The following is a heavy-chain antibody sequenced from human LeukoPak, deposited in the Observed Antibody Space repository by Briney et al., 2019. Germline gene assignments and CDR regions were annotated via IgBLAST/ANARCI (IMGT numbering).Heavy chain of an antibody. CDR1: GYSISSGYY. D-gene: IGHD4-17*01. CDR2: IYHSGST. Sequence: SETLSLTCTVSGYSISSGYYWGWIRPPPGKGLEWIGSIYHSGSTYYNPSLKSRVTISVDTSKNQFSLKLSSVTAADTAVYYCASETVTSGYYYYGMDVWGQGTTVTVSS. V-gene: IGHV4-38-2*02. J-gene: IGHJ6*02. CDR3: ASETVTSGYYYYGMDV.